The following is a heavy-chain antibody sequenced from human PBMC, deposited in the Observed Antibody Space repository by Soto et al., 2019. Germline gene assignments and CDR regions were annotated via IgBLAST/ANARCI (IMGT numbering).Heavy chain of an antibody. CDR1: GYTFARYG. J-gene: IGHJ4*02. D-gene: IGHD6-13*01. CDR2: ISAYNGNT. CDR3: ARESSSWGYYFDY. V-gene: IGHV1-18*01. Sequence: ASVKGSCKASGYTFARYGVSWVRQAPGQGLEWMGWISAYNGNTNYAQKLQGRVTMTTDTSTSTAYMELRSLRSDDTAVYYCARESSSWGYYFDYWGQGTLVTVSS.